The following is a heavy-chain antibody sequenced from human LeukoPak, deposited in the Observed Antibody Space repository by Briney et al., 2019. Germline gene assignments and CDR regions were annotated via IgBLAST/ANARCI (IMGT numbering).Heavy chain of an antibody. CDR1: GDSVSSNSAA. D-gene: IGHD3-9*01. V-gene: IGHV6-1*01. J-gene: IGHJ4*02. Sequence: SQTLPLTCAISGDSVSSNSAAWNWIRQSPSRGLEWLGRTYYRSKWYNDYAVSVKSRITINPDTSKNQFSLQLSSVTPEDTAVYYCATNDILTGSFDYWGQGTLVTVSS. CDR2: TYYRSKWYN. CDR3: ATNDILTGSFDY.